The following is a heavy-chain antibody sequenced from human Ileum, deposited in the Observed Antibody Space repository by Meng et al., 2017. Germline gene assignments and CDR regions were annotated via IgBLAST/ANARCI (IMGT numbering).Heavy chain of an antibody. CDR3: ARNGAYSADP. J-gene: IGHJ5*02. CDR1: GASISSGYW. Sequence: QVQLQQWGAGLVEPSGTLSLTCAVSGASISSGYWWSWVRQPPGKGLEWIREIHHGGGTNYNPSLKSRVTISVDKSSNQYTLRLTSVTAADTAMYYCARNGAYSADPWGQGTLVTVSS. CDR2: IHHGGGT. D-gene: IGHD2-21*01. V-gene: IGHV4-4*02.